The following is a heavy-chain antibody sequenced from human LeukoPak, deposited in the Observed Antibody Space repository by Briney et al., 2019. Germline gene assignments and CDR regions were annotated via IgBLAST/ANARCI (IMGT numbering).Heavy chain of an antibody. J-gene: IGHJ4*02. V-gene: IGHV3-21*01. D-gene: IGHD2-15*01. CDR1: GFTFSSYN. CDR3: ARDLSAGVVVAAASDY. CDR2: ISRSSSYI. Sequence: GGSLRLSCAASGFTFSSYNMNWVRQAPGKGLEWVSSISRSSSYIYYADSVKGRFTISRDNAKNSLYLQMNSLRAEDTAVYYCARDLSAGVVVAAASDYWGQGTLVTVSS.